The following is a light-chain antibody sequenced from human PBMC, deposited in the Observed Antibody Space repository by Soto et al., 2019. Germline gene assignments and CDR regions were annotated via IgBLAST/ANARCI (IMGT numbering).Light chain of an antibody. V-gene: IGLV2-14*01. J-gene: IGLJ3*02. CDR3: YSHARKV. Sequence: QSALTQPASVSGSPGQSITISCTGTSSDVGTYKYVSWYQQYPGKASKLMIYEVSNRPSGVSNRFSGSKSGNTASLTISGLQAEDEADYYCYSHARKVFGGGTKLTVL. CDR2: EVS. CDR1: SSDVGTYKY.